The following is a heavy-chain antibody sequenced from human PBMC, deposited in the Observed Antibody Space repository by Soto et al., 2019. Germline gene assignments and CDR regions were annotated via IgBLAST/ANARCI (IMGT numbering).Heavy chain of an antibody. D-gene: IGHD3-3*01. CDR3: ARLRDR. V-gene: IGHV4-30-2*01. J-gene: IGHJ5*02. CDR2: IYHSGST. Sequence: SHTRAVCKDCICRWSPSRSWIRQPPGKGLEWIGYIYHSGSTYYNPSLKSRVTISVDRSKNQFSLKLSSVTAADTAVYYWARLRDRCGQGTLVTVSS. CDR1: KDCICRWSPS.